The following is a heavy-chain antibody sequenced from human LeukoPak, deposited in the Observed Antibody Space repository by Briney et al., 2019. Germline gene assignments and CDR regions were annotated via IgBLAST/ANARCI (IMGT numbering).Heavy chain of an antibody. D-gene: IGHD2-21*02. CDR3: ARAPVTYFDY. V-gene: IGHV3-7*02. CDR1: GFTFRNYW. Sequence: GGSLRLSCAASGFTFRNYWMTWVRQAPGKGLEWVANINQDGSEKYYVDSVKGRFTISRDNAKNTVYLQMNSLRAEDTAVYYCARAPVTYFDYWGQGTLATVSS. CDR2: INQDGSEK. J-gene: IGHJ4*02.